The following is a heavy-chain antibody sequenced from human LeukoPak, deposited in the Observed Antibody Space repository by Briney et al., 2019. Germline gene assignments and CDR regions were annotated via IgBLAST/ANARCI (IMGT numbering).Heavy chain of an antibody. D-gene: IGHD3-10*01. V-gene: IGHV1-69*05. CDR2: IIPIFGTA. J-gene: IGHJ3*02. CDR1: GGTFSSYA. CDR3: ARAGITMVRGVIIPGAFDI. Sequence: SVKVSCKASGGTFSSYAISWVRQAPGQGLEWMGGIIPIFGTANYAQKFQGRVTITTDESTSTAYMELSSLRSEDTAVYYCARAGITMVRGVIIPGAFDIWGQRTMVTVSS.